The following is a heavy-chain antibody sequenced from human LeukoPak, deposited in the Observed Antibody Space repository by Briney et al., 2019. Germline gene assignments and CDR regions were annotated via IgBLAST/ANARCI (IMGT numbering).Heavy chain of an antibody. J-gene: IGHJ4*02. CDR1: GITFSDVSGMTFSDVW. CDR2: ISSSSSYI. D-gene: IGHD3-22*01. Sequence: GGSLRLSCAASGITFSDVSGMTFSDVWMTWVRQAPGKGLEWVSSISSSSSYIYYADSVKGRFTISRDNAKNSLYLQMNSLRAEDTAVYYCARGYYDSSGYDYWGQGTLVTVSS. V-gene: IGHV3-21*01. CDR3: ARGYYDSSGYDY.